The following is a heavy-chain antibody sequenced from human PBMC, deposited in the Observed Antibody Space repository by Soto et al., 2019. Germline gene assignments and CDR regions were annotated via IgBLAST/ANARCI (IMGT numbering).Heavy chain of an antibody. D-gene: IGHD3-22*01. CDR3: ASGYDRIGSPARYFDF. CDR2: ISHSGST. Sequence: QVQLQESGPGLVKPSGTLSLTCAVSGASISSSDWWSWIRQPPGKGLEWIGEISHSGSTNYNPSLRGRVTISLDKSKHQFSLRQTSVTAADTAVYYCASGYDRIGSPARYFDFWGQGTLVTVSS. J-gene: IGHJ4*02. CDR1: GASISSSDW. V-gene: IGHV4-4*02.